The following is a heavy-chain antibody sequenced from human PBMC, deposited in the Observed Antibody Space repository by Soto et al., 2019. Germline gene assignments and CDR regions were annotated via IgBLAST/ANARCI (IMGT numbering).Heavy chain of an antibody. J-gene: IGHJ5*01. Sequence: SETLSLTCTVSGGSVTSGGYYWSWIRHCPGKGLEWIGYIYSSGDTNYNPSLNSRVAMSVDTSKNQFSLQLTSVTVADTAIYYCTSDWGPPVIHGNDSWGPGILVTVAS. CDR3: TSDWGPPVIHGNDS. CDR1: GGSVTSGGYY. D-gene: IGHD7-27*01. CDR2: IYSSGDT. V-gene: IGHV4-31*03.